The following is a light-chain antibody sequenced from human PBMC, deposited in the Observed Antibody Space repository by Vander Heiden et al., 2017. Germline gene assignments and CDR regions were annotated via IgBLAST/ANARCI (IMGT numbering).Light chain of an antibody. V-gene: IGLV1-44*01. CDR3: AAWDDSLNGSWV. Sequence: QSVLTQPPSASGTPGQRVTLSCSGSSSNIGSNTVNWYQQPPGTAPKLLIYSNNQRPSGVPDRFSGSKSGTSASLAISGLQSEDEADYYCAAWDDSLNGSWVFGGGTKLTVL. CDR1: SSNIGSNT. J-gene: IGLJ3*02. CDR2: SNN.